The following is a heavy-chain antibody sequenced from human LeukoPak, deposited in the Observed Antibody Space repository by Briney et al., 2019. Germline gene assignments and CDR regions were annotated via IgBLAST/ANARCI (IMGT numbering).Heavy chain of an antibody. V-gene: IGHV3-30*18. Sequence: GRSLRLSCAASGFTFSSYGMHWVRQAPGKGLEWVAVISYDGSNKYYADSVKGRFTISRDNSKNTLYLQMNSLRAEDTAVYYCAKEGSSWYPRSNWFDPWGQGTLVTVSS. CDR2: ISYDGSNK. D-gene: IGHD6-13*01. CDR3: AKEGSSWYPRSNWFDP. CDR1: GFTFSSYG. J-gene: IGHJ5*02.